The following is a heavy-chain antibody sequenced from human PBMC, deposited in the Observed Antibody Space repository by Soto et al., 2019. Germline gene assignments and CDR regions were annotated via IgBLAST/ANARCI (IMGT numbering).Heavy chain of an antibody. Sequence: EVQLVESGGGLVKPGGSLRLSCAASGFTFSSFTMNWVRQAPGKGLEWVSSISSASNYIYYADSVKGRFTISRDNAKNSLYLQMNSLRAEDTAVYYCAMGYGALDYWGQGALATVSS. D-gene: IGHD5-12*01. J-gene: IGHJ4*02. CDR3: AMGYGALDY. CDR1: GFTFSSFT. CDR2: ISSASNYI. V-gene: IGHV3-21*01.